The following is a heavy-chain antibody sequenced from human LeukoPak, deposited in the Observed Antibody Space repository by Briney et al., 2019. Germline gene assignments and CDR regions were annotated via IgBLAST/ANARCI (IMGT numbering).Heavy chain of an antibody. Sequence: PGGSLRLSCAASGFTFSSHGMHWVRQAPGKGLEWVAVIWYDGSNKYYADSVKGRFTISRDNSKNTLYLQMNSLRAEDTAVYYCAKDTLDSSGYCFDYWGQGTLVTVSS. D-gene: IGHD3-22*01. J-gene: IGHJ4*02. CDR3: AKDTLDSSGYCFDY. V-gene: IGHV3-33*06. CDR1: GFTFSSHG. CDR2: IWYDGSNK.